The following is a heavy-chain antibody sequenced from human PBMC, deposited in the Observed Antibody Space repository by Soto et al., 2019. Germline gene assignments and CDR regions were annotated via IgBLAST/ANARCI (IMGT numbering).Heavy chain of an antibody. CDR1: GYTFTSYG. J-gene: IGHJ4*02. D-gene: IGHD5-18*01. Sequence: QVQLVQSGAEVKKPGASVKVSCKDSGYTFTSYGISWVRQAPGQGLEWMGWITAYNGNTNYAQKLPGRVTMTTDTSTSTDYMELRRLRSDDTAVHYCAKRRGYSNGEFDYWGQGTLVTVAS. CDR3: AKRRGYSNGEFDY. V-gene: IGHV1-18*01. CDR2: ITAYNGNT.